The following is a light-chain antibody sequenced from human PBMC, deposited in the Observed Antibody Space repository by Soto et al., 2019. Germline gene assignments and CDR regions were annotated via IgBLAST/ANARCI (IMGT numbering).Light chain of an antibody. Sequence: VLTQPRSVSGSPGQSVTISCTGTSSDVGGYNYVSWYQHHPGKAPKLMIYDVSKRPSGVPDRFSGSKSGNTASLTISGLQAEDEADYYCCSYAGSYTWVFGGGTQLTVL. CDR1: SSDVGGYNY. CDR2: DVS. V-gene: IGLV2-11*01. J-gene: IGLJ3*02. CDR3: CSYAGSYTWV.